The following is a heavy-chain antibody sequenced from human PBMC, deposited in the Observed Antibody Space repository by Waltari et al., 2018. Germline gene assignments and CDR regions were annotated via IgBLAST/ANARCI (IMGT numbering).Heavy chain of an antibody. CDR2: VRRKSNSYAT. CDR1: GFTFSDSV. J-gene: IGHJ4*02. CDR3: TGSGYSDYDSVY. V-gene: IGHV3-73*02. Sequence: EVQLVESGGGLVQPGGSLQLSCAASGFTFSDSVMHWVRQASGKGLEWGGRVRRKSNSYATAYAASVKGRFTISRDDSKNMAYLQMNSLKTEDTAVYYCTGSGYSDYDSVYWGQGTLVTVSS. D-gene: IGHD5-12*01.